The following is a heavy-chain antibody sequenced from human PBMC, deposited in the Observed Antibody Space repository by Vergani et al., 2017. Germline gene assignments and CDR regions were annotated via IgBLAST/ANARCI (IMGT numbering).Heavy chain of an antibody. CDR2: INPNSGGT. J-gene: IGHJ6*02. CDR3: ARANYDSSGYWGVHYYYGMDV. V-gene: IGHV1-2*02. Sequence: QVQLVQSGAEVKKPGASVKVSCKASGYTFTGYYMHWVRQAPGQGLEWMGWINPNSGGTNYAQKFQGRVTMTRDTSISTAYMELSRLRSDDTAVYYCARANYDSSGYWGVHYYYGMDVWGQXP. CDR1: GYTFTGYY. D-gene: IGHD3-22*01.